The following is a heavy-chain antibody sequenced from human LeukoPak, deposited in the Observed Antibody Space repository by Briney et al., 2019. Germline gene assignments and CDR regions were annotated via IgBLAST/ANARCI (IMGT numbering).Heavy chain of an antibody. CDR2: IKQDGSEQ. Sequence: GGSLRLSCAASGFTLSSYWMSWVRQAPGKGLEWVANIKQDGSEQYNVDSVKGRFTISRDNAKNPLYLQMNSLRADDTAVYYCARDYYYDSSGDPDYWGQGTLVTVSS. CDR3: ARDYYYDSSGDPDY. V-gene: IGHV3-7*01. D-gene: IGHD3-22*01. J-gene: IGHJ4*02. CDR1: GFTLSSYW.